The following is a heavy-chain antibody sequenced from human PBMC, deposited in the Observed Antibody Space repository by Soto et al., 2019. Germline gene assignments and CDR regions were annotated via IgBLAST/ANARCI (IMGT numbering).Heavy chain of an antibody. CDR1: GGTFSSYA. Sequence: GASVKVSCKASGGTFSSYAIIWVRQAPGQGLEWMGGIIPIFGTANYAQKFQGRVTITADESTSTAYMELSSLRSEDTAVYYCASTFGGYCSGGSCYLEVPRYFDLWGRGTLVTVSS. V-gene: IGHV1-69*13. J-gene: IGHJ2*01. CDR3: ASTFGGYCSGGSCYLEVPRYFDL. D-gene: IGHD2-15*01. CDR2: IIPIFGTA.